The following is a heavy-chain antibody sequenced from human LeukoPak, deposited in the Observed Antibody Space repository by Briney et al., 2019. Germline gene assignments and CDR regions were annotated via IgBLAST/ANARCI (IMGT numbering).Heavy chain of an antibody. V-gene: IGHV3-53*01. CDR2: IYSGGST. D-gene: IGHD6-13*01. J-gene: IGHJ4*02. CDR3: AKDGLAAAGSPYYFDY. CDR1: GFTVSSNY. Sequence: GGSLRLSCAASGFTVSSNYMSWVRQAPGKGLEWVSVIYSGGSTYYADSVKGRFTISRDNSKNTLYLQMNSLRAEDTAVYYCAKDGLAAAGSPYYFDYWGQGTLATVSS.